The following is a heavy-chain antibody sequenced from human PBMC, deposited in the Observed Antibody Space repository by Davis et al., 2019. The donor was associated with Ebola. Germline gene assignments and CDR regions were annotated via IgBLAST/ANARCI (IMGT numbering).Heavy chain of an antibody. Sequence: GGSLRLSCAASGFTFSSYAMSWVRQAPGKGLEWVANIKEDGSDKNYVDSVKGRFTISRDNAKNSLYLQMNSLRVEDTAVYFCVRGYGWCSPWGQGSLVTVSS. D-gene: IGHD2-21*01. CDR1: GFTFSSYA. V-gene: IGHV3-7*01. J-gene: IGHJ5*02. CDR3: VRGYGWCSP. CDR2: IKEDGSDK.